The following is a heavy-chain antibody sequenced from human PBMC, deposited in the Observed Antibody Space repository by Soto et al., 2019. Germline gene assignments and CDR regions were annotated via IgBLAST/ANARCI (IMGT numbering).Heavy chain of an antibody. J-gene: IGHJ4*02. Sequence: QVQLQQWGAGLLKPSETLSLTCVVHGGSFSGYFWNWIRQPPGKGLEWIGEINYSGTTNFNPSLKSRVTVSVDTSKNQFSLKLNSVAVADTAVYYCARGNDDYGSGSYPGEDYFDYWGQGTLVTVSS. CDR2: INYSGTT. V-gene: IGHV4-34*01. D-gene: IGHD3-10*01. CDR3: ARGNDDYGSGSYPGEDYFDY. CDR1: GGSFSGYF.